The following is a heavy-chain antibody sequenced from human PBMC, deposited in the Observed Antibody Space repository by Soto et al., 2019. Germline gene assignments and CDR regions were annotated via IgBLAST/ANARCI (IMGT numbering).Heavy chain of an antibody. CDR1: GFTFSSYG. J-gene: IGHJ4*02. CDR3: AKGNAALEWLSYYFDY. Sequence: QVQLVESGGGVVQPGRSLRLSCAASGFTFSSYGMHWVRQAPGKGLEWAAVISYDGSNKYYADSVKGRFTISRDNSKNTLYLQMNSLRAEDTAVYYCAKGNAALEWLSYYFDYWGQGTLVTVSS. CDR2: ISYDGSNK. D-gene: IGHD3-3*01. V-gene: IGHV3-30*18.